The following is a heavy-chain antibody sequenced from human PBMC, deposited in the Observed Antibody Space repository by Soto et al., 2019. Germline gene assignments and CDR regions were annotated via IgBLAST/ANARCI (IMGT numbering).Heavy chain of an antibody. CDR1: GFTFSSYA. V-gene: IGHV3-23*01. D-gene: IGHD2-15*01. J-gene: IGHJ6*02. Sequence: GGSLRLSCAASGFTFSSYAMSWVRQAPGKGLEWVSAISGSGGSTYYADSVKGRFTISRDDSKNTLYLQMNSLRAEDTAVYYCAKDQLGYCSGGSCYSSYYYGMDVWGQGTTVTVSS. CDR2: ISGSGGST. CDR3: AKDQLGYCSGGSCYSSYYYGMDV.